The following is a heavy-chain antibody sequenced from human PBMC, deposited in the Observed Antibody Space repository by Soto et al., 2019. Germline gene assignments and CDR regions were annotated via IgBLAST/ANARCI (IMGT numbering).Heavy chain of an antibody. D-gene: IGHD2-15*01. V-gene: IGHV1-69*13. CDR2: IIPIFGTA. CDR1: GGTFSSYA. J-gene: IGHJ3*02. Sequence: GASVKVSCKASGGTFSSYAISWVRQAPGQGLEWMGGIIPIFGTANYAQKFQGRVTITADESTSTAYMELSGLRSEDTAVYYCAREMVVVVAATHDAFDIWGNGKMVTVS. CDR3: AREMVVVVAATHDAFDI.